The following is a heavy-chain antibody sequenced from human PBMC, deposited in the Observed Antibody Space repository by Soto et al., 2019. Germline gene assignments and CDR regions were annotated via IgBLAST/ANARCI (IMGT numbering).Heavy chain of an antibody. Sequence: PGESLKISCKGSGYSFTSYWIGWVRQMPGKGLEWMGIIYPGDSDTRYSPSFQGQVTISADKSISTAYLQWSSLKASDTAMYYCARTKYCSGGSCYHQTDQDYYYYGMDVWGQGTTVTV. D-gene: IGHD2-15*01. CDR1: GYSFTSYW. CDR3: ARTKYCSGGSCYHQTDQDYYYYGMDV. J-gene: IGHJ6*02. CDR2: IYPGDSDT. V-gene: IGHV5-51*01.